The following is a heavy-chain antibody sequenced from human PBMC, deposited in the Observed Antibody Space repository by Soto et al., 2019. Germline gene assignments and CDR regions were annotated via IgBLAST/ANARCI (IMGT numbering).Heavy chain of an antibody. CDR1: GLIFGNAW. J-gene: IGHJ4*02. CDR3: TTEKGARIVGATLDY. V-gene: IGHV3-15*07. D-gene: IGHD1-26*01. CDR2: IKSKTDGGTA. Sequence: GGSLRLSCAASGLIFGNAWMNWVRQAPGKGLEWVGRIKSKTDGGTADYAAPVKGRLTISRDDSKNTLYLQMNSLKTEDTAVYYCTTEKGARIVGATLDYWGQGTLVTVSS.